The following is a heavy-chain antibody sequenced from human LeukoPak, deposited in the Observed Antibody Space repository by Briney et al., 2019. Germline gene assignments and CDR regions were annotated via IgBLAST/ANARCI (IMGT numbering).Heavy chain of an antibody. CDR1: GGSISSYY. CDR3: ARDRSYNYFPGAFDI. V-gene: IGHV4-59*01. D-gene: IGHD2/OR15-2a*01. Sequence: SETLSLTCTVSGGSISSYYWSWIRQPPGKGLEWIGYIYYSGSTNYNPSLKSRVTISVDTSKNQFSLKLSSATAADTAVYYCARDRSYNYFPGAFDIWGQGTMVTVSS. J-gene: IGHJ3*02. CDR2: IYYSGST.